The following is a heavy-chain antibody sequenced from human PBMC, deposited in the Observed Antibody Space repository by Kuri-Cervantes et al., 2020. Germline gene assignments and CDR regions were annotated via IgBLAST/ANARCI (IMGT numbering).Heavy chain of an antibody. Sequence: ESLKISCTVTGGSISSYYWSWIRQPPGKGLEWIGEINHSGSTNYNPSLKSRVTISVDTSKNQFSLKLSSVTAADTAVYYCARGRWQQLVPPFGYWGQGTLVTVSS. CDR1: GGSISSYY. J-gene: IGHJ4*02. CDR2: INHSGST. D-gene: IGHD6-13*01. V-gene: IGHV4-34*01. CDR3: ARGRWQQLVPPFGY.